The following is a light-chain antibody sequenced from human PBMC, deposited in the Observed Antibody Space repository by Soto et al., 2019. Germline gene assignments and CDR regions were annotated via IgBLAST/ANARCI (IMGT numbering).Light chain of an antibody. CDR2: STS. CDR1: SSNIGSNT. CDR3: AAWDDRLGVYV. Sequence: QSVLTQPPSASGTPGQIVAISCSGSSSNIGSNTVTWYQQLPGTAPKLLIYSTSQRSSGVPGRFSGSKSGASASLSISGLQSEDEADYYSAAWDDRLGVYVFGTGTKVTVL. V-gene: IGLV1-44*01. J-gene: IGLJ1*01.